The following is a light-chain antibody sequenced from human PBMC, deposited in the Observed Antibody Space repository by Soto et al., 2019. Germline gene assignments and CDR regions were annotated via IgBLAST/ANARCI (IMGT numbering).Light chain of an antibody. J-gene: IGKJ5*01. CDR1: QNIYSN. CDR3: QQYNNWPPSII. CDR2: RAS. Sequence: IVMTQSPATLSVYPGERATLSCRASQNIYSNVAWYQQRPGQAPRLLIYRASTRAPGIPARFSGSGSGTEFTLTISSLQSEDFAVYYCQQYNNWPPSIIFGQGTRLENK. V-gene: IGKV3-15*01.